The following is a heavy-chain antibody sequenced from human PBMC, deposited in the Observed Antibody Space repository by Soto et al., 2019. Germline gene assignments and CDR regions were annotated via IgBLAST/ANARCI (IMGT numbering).Heavy chain of an antibody. CDR1: GGSISSTSYH. J-gene: IGHJ5*02. CDR2: IYYTGST. Sequence: SETLSLTCSVSGGSISSTSYHWGWIRQFPGKGLEWIGSIYYTGSTYYNPSLKSRVTISVDTSKNQFSLKLNSVTAADTALYYCAREEVAAPNLFDPWGQGTLVIVSS. V-gene: IGHV4-39*01. CDR3: AREEVAAPNLFDP. D-gene: IGHD2-15*01.